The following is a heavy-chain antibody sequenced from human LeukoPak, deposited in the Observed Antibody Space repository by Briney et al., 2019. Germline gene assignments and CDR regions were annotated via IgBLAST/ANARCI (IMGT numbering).Heavy chain of an antibody. J-gene: IGHJ4*02. D-gene: IGHD3-22*01. CDR2: ISSSGSTI. V-gene: IGHV3-11*01. CDR3: AREGETYYYDSSGYYY. CDR1: GFTFSDYY. Sequence: PGGSLRLSCAASGFTFSDYYMSWIRQAPGKGLERVSYISSSGSTIYYADSVKGRFTISRDNAKNSLYLQMNSLRAEDTAVYYCAREGETYYYDSSGYYYWGQGTLVTVSS.